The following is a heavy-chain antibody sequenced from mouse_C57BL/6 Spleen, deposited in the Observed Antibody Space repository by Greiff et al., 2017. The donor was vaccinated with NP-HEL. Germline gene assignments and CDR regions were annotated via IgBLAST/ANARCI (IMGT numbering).Heavy chain of an antibody. CDR3: ASNLRLFAY. J-gene: IGHJ3*01. Sequence: EVKLQESGPGLVKPSQSLSLTCSVTGYSITSGYYWNWIRQFPGNKLEWMGYISYDGSNNYNPSLKNRISITRDTSKNQFFLKLNSVTTEDTATYYCASNLRLFAYWGQGTLVTVSA. D-gene: IGHD2-12*01. V-gene: IGHV3-6*01. CDR2: ISYDGSN. CDR1: GYSITSGYY.